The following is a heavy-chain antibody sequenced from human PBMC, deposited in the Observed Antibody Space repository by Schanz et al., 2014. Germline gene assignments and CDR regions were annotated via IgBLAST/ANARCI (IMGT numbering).Heavy chain of an antibody. CDR3: AKSKTQLPLFDI. CDR1: GFGFDDYA. J-gene: IGHJ4*03. CDR2: ITDGGGRT. D-gene: IGHD2-21*01. Sequence: DVQVLESGEGLVEAGGSLRLSCAASGFGFDDYAMSWVRQAPGKGLEWVSGITDGGGRTYGRDAMEGCFSICRDRTKTTQFLQMNIRRDDYAAVYCSAKSKTQLPLFDIWGQGTLVAVSS. V-gene: IGHV3-23*01.